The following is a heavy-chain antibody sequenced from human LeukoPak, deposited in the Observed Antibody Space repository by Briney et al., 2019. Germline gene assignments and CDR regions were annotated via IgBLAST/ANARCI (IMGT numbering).Heavy chain of an antibody. CDR3: ARKQQLEDGFDI. D-gene: IGHD1-1*01. V-gene: IGHV3-11*06. Sequence: PGGSLRLSCAASGFTFSDYYMTWIRQAPGKGLEWVSYISSSSTYSSYADSVKGRFIISRDNTKNSVYLQMNSLRAEDTAVYYCARKQQLEDGFDIWGQGTMVTVSS. J-gene: IGHJ3*02. CDR1: GFTFSDYY. CDR2: ISSSSTYS.